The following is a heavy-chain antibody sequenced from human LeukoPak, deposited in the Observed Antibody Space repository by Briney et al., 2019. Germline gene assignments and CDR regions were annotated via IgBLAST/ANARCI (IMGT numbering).Heavy chain of an antibody. CDR1: DYTFTDYF. Sequence: ASVNVSCKSSDYTFTDYFMHWVRQAPGQGLEWMGWINPNSGGTNFAQKFQGRVTLTRDTSISSAYMELSRVRSDDTAVYYCAAARLTGYHFAIYWGQGTLVTVSS. CDR2: INPNSGGT. D-gene: IGHD3-9*01. CDR3: AAARLTGYHFAIY. J-gene: IGHJ4*02. V-gene: IGHV1-2*02.